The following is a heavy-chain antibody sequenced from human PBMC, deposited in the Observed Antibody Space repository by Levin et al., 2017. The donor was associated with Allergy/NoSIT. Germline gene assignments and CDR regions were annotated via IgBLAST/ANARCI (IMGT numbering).Heavy chain of an antibody. Sequence: SETLSLTCTVSGASISSYYWSWIRQPPGKGLEWIGYIYYSGSTDYNPSLKSRVTISVDMPKNEFSLKVTSVIAADTAVYYCARNRIIVSGGNDYYYGMDVWGPGTTVTVSS. D-gene: IGHD5/OR15-5a*01. V-gene: IGHV4-59*01. CDR2: IYYSGST. J-gene: IGHJ6*02. CDR1: GASISSYY. CDR3: ARNRIIVSGGNDYYYGMDV.